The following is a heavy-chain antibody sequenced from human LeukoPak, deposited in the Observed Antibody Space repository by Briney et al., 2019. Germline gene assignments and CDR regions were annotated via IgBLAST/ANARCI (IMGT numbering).Heavy chain of an antibody. V-gene: IGHV1-8*01. Sequence: ASVKVSCKASGYTFTNYDINWVRQATGHGLEWMGWMNPNSGNAGSTQRFQGRVTMTRDTSITTAYMELGSLRSEDTAVYYCARGPYYDVLTGYSAYYFEYWGQGTLVTVSS. D-gene: IGHD3-9*01. CDR3: ARGPYYDVLTGYSAYYFEY. J-gene: IGHJ4*02. CDR2: MNPNSGNA. CDR1: GYTFTNYD.